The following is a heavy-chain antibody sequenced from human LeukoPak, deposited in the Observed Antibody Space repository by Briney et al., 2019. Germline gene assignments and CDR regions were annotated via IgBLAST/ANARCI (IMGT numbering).Heavy chain of an antibody. V-gene: IGHV4-34*01. CDR1: GGSFSGYY. J-gene: IGHJ4*02. Sequence: SETPSLTCAVYGGSFSGYYWSWIRQPPGKGLEWIGEINHSGSTNYNPSLKSRVTISVDTSKNQFSLKLSSVTAADTAVYYCARDGRGYLRWGQGTLVTVSS. CDR2: INHSGST. CDR3: ARDGRGYLR. D-gene: IGHD1-1*01.